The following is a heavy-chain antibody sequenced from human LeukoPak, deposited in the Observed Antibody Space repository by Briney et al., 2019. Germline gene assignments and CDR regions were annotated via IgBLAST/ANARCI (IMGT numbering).Heavy chain of an antibody. Sequence: GGSLRLSCAASGFTFSSYWMHWVRQAPGKGLVWVSRINSDGSSTSYADSVKGRFTISRDNAKNTLYLQMNSLKTEDTAVYYCTTDSYYDFWSGPPIDYWGQGTLVTVSS. CDR2: INSDGSST. CDR3: TTDSYYDFWSGPPIDY. D-gene: IGHD3-3*01. J-gene: IGHJ4*02. V-gene: IGHV3-74*01. CDR1: GFTFSSYW.